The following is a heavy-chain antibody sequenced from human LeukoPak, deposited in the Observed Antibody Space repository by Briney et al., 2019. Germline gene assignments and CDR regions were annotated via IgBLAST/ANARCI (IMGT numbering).Heavy chain of an antibody. Sequence: SETLSLTCTVSGGSISSYYWSWIRQPPGKGLEWIGYIYYSGSTNYNPSLKSRVTISVDTSKNQFSLKLSSVTAADTAVYYCATARPGLDDAFDIWGQGTMVTVSP. D-gene: IGHD6-6*01. J-gene: IGHJ3*02. CDR3: ATARPGLDDAFDI. CDR2: IYYSGST. CDR1: GGSISSYY. V-gene: IGHV4-59*01.